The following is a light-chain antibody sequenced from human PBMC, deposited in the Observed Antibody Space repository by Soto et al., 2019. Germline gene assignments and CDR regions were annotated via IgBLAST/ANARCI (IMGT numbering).Light chain of an antibody. V-gene: IGLV2-14*03. CDR3: ASYVSSSDVFV. CDR2: DVT. CDR1: SSDIGSYNY. Sequence: QPASMSGSPGQSITISCTGSSSDIGSYNYVSWYQHHPGKAPKLLIYDVTTRPSGISNRFSGSKSGHTASLTISGLQAEDGADYYCASYVSSSDVFVFGPGTKLTVL. J-gene: IGLJ1*01.